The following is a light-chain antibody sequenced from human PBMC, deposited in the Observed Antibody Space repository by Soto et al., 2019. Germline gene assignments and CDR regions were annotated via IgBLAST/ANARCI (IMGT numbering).Light chain of an antibody. J-gene: IGLJ2*01. V-gene: IGLV2-14*01. CDR1: SSDVGGYNY. Sequence: QSALTQPASVSGSPGQSITISCTGTSSDVGGYNYVSWYQQHPGKAPKLMIYEVSNRPSGVSNRFSGSKSGNTASLTISGLQAEDEADYYCSSYTSSIVVFGGVTKLTVL. CDR3: SSYTSSIVV. CDR2: EVS.